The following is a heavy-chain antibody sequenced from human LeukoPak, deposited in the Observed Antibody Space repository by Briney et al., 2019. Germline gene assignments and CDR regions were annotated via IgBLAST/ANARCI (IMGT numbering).Heavy chain of an antibody. CDR3: ARGRDYYGSGSYYNDY. V-gene: IGHV1-3*01. CDR1: GYTFTSYA. J-gene: IGHJ4*02. D-gene: IGHD3-10*01. CDR2: INAGNGNT. Sequence: ASVKVSCKASGYTFTSYAMHWVRQAPGQRLEWMGWINAGNGNTKYSQKFQGRVTITRDTSASTAYMELSSLRSEDTAVYYCARGRDYYGSGSYYNDYWGQGTLVTVSS.